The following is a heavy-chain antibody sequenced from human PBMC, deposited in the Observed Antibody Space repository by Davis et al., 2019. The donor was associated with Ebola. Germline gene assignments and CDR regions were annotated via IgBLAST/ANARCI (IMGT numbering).Heavy chain of an antibody. CDR3: ANGGLVVVTSMVPEYFQD. J-gene: IGHJ1*01. CDR2: ISHDGTNK. CDR1: GFTFSDYA. V-gene: IGHV3-30*18. D-gene: IGHD2-21*02. Sequence: SLNISREASGFTFSDYAMNWVRQAPGKGLEWVAVISHDGTNKHYADSVKGRFTISRDNSKNTLSLQMNSLRAEDTAVYYCANGGLVVVTSMVPEYFQDWGQGTLVTVSS.